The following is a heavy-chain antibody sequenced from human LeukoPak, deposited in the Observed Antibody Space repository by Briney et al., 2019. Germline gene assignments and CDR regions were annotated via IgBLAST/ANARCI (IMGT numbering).Heavy chain of an antibody. D-gene: IGHD2-8*02. CDR1: GLTFINYC. CDR3: AREEYTGNGNLY. Sequence: GGSLRLSCAGSGLTFINYCMTWVRQVPGKGLEWVANINRDGSGKYYLPSVRGRFTISKDDAKDSLYLQMDSLRPEDTAIYYRAREEYTGNGNLYWGQGTLVTVSS. CDR2: INRDGSGK. V-gene: IGHV3-7*01. J-gene: IGHJ4*02.